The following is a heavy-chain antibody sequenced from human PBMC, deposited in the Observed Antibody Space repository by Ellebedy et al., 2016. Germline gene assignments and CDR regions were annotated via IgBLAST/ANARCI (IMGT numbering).Heavy chain of an antibody. Sequence: GGSLRLSCAASGFIFSDHYMDWVRQAPGNGLEWVSTIVGTSDITYYADSVKGRFTVSRDNSKNTLYLQMSSLRAEDTAVYYCAQLTSNWGRGTLVTVSS. D-gene: IGHD2-21*02. CDR3: AQLTSN. CDR1: GFIFSDHY. J-gene: IGHJ4*02. CDR2: IVGTSDIT. V-gene: IGHV3-23*01.